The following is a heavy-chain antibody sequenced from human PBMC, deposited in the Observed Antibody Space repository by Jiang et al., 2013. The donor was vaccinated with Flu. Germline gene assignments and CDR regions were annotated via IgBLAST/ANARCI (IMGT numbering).Heavy chain of an antibody. J-gene: IGHJ4*02. CDR2: IYPGDSDT. V-gene: IGHV5-51*01. CDR3: ARVLDGSGSPTPYYFDY. CDR1: GYSFTSYW. Sequence: PGESLKISCKGSGYSFTSYWIGWVRQMPGKGLEWMGIIYPGDSDTRYSPSFQGQVTISADKSISTAYLQWSSLKASDTAMYYCARVLDGSGSPTPYYFDYWGQGTLVTVSS. D-gene: IGHD3-10*01.